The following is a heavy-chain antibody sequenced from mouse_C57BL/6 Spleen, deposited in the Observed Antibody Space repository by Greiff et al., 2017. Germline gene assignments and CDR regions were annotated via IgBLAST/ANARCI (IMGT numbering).Heavy chain of an antibody. D-gene: IGHD2-5*01. V-gene: IGHV5-9-1*02. CDR3: TRGDYSNYAFAY. CDR2: ISGGGDYI. Sequence: EVQLVESGEGLVKPGGSLKLSCAASGFTFSSYAMSWVRQTPEKRLEWVAYISGGGDYIYYADTVKGRFTISRDNARNTLYLQMSSLKSEDTAMYYCTRGDYSNYAFAYWGQGTLVTVSA. J-gene: IGHJ3*01. CDR1: GFTFSSYA.